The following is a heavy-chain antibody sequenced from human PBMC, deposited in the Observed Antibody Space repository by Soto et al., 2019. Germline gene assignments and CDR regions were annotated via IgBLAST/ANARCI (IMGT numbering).Heavy chain of an antibody. CDR3: AKDSRDNSGWSHY. V-gene: IGHV3-23*01. Sequence: GGSLRLSCAASGFTFSSYAMSWVRQAPGKGLEWVPVISGSGGSTYYADSVKGRFTISRDNSKNTLYLQMNSLRAEDTAVYYCAKDSRDNSGWSHYWGQGTLVTVSS. J-gene: IGHJ4*02. D-gene: IGHD6-19*01. CDR1: GFTFSSYA. CDR2: ISGSGGST.